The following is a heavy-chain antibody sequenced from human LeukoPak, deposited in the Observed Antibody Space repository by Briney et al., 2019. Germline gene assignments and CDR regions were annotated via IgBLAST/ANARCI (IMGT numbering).Heavy chain of an antibody. D-gene: IGHD6-19*01. V-gene: IGHV3-23*01. CDR1: GFTFSDYG. CDR3: AKRPVYNGGWYYFDY. CDR2: ITNSGGNT. J-gene: IGHJ4*02. Sequence: GGSLRLSCAASGFTFSDYGMSWVRQAPGKGQEWVSTITNSGGNTYYNADSVKGRFTISRDNSKNTLYLQMNSLRAEDTAAYHCAKRPVYNGGWYYFDYWGQGALVTVSS.